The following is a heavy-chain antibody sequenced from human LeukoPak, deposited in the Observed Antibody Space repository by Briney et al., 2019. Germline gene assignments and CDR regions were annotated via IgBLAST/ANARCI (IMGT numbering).Heavy chain of an antibody. Sequence: GGSLRLSCAASGFTFSSYAMHWVRQAPGKGLEWVAVISYDGSNKYYADSVKGRFTISRDNSKNTLYLQMNSLRAEDTAVYYCAKGVERRTYCSSTSCYPFDYWGQGTLVTVSS. J-gene: IGHJ4*02. CDR2: ISYDGSNK. CDR1: GFTFSSYA. V-gene: IGHV3-30-3*01. D-gene: IGHD2-2*01. CDR3: AKGVERRTYCSSTSCYPFDY.